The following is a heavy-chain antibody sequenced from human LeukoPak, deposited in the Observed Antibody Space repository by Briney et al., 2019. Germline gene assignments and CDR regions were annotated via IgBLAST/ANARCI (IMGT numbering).Heavy chain of an antibody. CDR2: IYYSGST. V-gene: IGHV4-59*11. Sequence: SETLSLTCTVSGGSISSHYWSWIRQPPGKGLEWIGYIYYSGSTNYNPSLKSRVTISVDTSKNQFSLKLSSVTAADTAVYYCARDRSGIAGDFDYWGQGTLVTVSS. D-gene: IGHD6-13*01. CDR3: ARDRSGIAGDFDY. J-gene: IGHJ4*02. CDR1: GGSISSHY.